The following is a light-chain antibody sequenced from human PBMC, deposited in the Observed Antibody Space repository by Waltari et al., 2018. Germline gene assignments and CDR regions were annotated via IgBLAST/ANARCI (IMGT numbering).Light chain of an antibody. CDR1: QKISSA. V-gene: IGKV1-39*01. J-gene: IGKJ2*01. CDR3: QQAYNTPYT. CDR2: HAS. Sequence: DIQMTQSPSSLSASLGDRVIITCRASQKISSAVNWYQHKPGKAPNRLIYHASSLESGVPSRFSGGGSGTDFSLTIDSLQPEDFATYYCQQAYNTPYTFGQGTKLEI.